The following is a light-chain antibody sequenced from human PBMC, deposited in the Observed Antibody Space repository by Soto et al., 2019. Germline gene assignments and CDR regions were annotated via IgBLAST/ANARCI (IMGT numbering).Light chain of an antibody. CDR1: GSDVGGYNY. J-gene: IGLJ2*01. CDR3: SSYTSASTPLV. Sequence: QSALTQPASVSGSPGQSINISCTGTGSDVGGYNYVSWYQQHPGKAPKVMIYDVSNRPSGVSNRFSGSKSGNTASLTISGLQAEDEADYYCSSYTSASTPLVFGGGTKLTVL. CDR2: DVS. V-gene: IGLV2-14*01.